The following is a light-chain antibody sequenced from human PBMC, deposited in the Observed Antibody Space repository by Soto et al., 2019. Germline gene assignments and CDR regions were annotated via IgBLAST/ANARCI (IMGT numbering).Light chain of an antibody. CDR1: QSGSSS. Sequence: EIEMTQSPATRSLAPGERATLSCRARQSGSSSYVSWYQQKPGQAPRLLIDGSFTRATGVPARCSASRAGTEFTLTSTSPQSEDFALYFCQQFNNLPYSFGQGTKVDIK. V-gene: IGKV3-15*01. CDR2: GSF. J-gene: IGKJ2*03. CDR3: QQFNNLPYS.